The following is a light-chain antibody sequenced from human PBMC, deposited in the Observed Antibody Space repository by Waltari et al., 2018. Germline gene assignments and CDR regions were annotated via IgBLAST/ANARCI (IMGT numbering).Light chain of an antibody. V-gene: IGKV3-11*01. J-gene: IGKJ1*01. CDR1: QSVMTY. CDR2: EAS. CDR3: HQYCSTPLT. Sequence: EIVLTQSPATLSLSPGERATLSCRASQSVMTYLAWYQQRPGQSPRLLIYEASNRAPGIPARFSGSGSGTDFTLTISTLQAEDVAVYYCHQYCSTPLTFGQGTKVDIK.